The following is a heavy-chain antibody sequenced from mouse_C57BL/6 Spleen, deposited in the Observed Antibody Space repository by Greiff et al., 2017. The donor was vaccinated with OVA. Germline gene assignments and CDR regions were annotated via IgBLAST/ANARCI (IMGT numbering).Heavy chain of an antibody. CDR3: ARGSYYDYDGFAY. CDR2: ISSGSSTI. CDR1: GFTFSDYG. V-gene: IGHV5-17*01. D-gene: IGHD2-4*01. J-gene: IGHJ3*01. Sequence: EVQRVESGGGLVKPGGSLKLSCAASGFTFSDYGMHWVRQAPEKGLEWVAYISSGSSTIYYADTVKGRFTISRDNAKNTLFLQMTSLRSEDTAMYYCARGSYYDYDGFAYWGQGTLVTVSA.